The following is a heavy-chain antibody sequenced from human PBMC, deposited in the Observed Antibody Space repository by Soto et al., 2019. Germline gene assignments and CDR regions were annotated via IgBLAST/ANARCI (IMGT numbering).Heavy chain of an antibody. D-gene: IGHD3-3*01. Sequence: PGGSLRLSCAASGLTFSSYGMHWVSQAPGKGLEWVAVISYDGSNKYYADSVKGRFTISRDNSKNTLYLQMNSLRAEDTAVYYCAKVRTIFGEETYYFDYWGQGTLATVSS. CDR1: GLTFSSYG. J-gene: IGHJ4*02. CDR2: ISYDGSNK. CDR3: AKVRTIFGEETYYFDY. V-gene: IGHV3-30*18.